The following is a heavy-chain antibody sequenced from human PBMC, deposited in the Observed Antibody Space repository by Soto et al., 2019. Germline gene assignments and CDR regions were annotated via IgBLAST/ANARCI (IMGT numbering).Heavy chain of an antibody. V-gene: IGHV3-53*01. CDR3: ATLSSSSHDAFDI. CDR2: IYSGGST. J-gene: IGHJ3*02. CDR1: GFTVSSNY. D-gene: IGHD6-6*01. Sequence: ETLRLSCAASGFTVSSNYMSWVRQAPGKGLEWVSVIYSGGSTYYADSVKGRFTISRDNSKNTLYLQMNSLRAEDTAVYYCATLSSSSHDAFDIWGQGTMVTVSS.